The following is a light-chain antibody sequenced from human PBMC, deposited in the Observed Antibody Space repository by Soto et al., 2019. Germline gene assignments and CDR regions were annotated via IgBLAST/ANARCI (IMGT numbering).Light chain of an antibody. V-gene: IGKV1-5*01. Sequence: DIQMTQSPSTLSASVGDRVTITCRASQSISSWLAWYQQKPGKAPKLLIYDASSLESGVPSRFSGSGSGTDFTLAISSLQPEDSATYYCLQDINYPWTFGQGTRLEI. CDR3: LQDINYPWT. CDR1: QSISSW. CDR2: DAS. J-gene: IGKJ5*01.